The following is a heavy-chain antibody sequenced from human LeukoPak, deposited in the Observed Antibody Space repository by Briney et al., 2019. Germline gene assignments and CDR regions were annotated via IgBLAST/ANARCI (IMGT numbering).Heavy chain of an antibody. D-gene: IGHD3-16*01. CDR3: ARDVYAGGAVYWFDP. CDR2: IYTTGST. Sequence: PSQTLSLTCTVSGGSISSGNYFWSWIRQPAGKGLEWIGRIYTTGSTNYNPSLKSLVTISVDTSKNQFSLNLSSVTAADTAVYYCARDVYAGGAVYWFDPWGQGTLVTVSS. V-gene: IGHV4-61*02. CDR1: GGSISSGNYF. J-gene: IGHJ5*02.